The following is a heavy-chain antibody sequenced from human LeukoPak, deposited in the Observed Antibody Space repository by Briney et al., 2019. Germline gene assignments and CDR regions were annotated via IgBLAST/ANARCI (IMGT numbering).Heavy chain of an antibody. CDR2: ISSNGGNT. CDR3: AGAAEELLLDI. J-gene: IGHJ3*02. Sequence: GRSLRLSCAASGFTFSSHAMYWVRQAPGKGLEFVSVISSNGGNTYYPNSVKGRFTISRDNSKNTLYLQMGSLRAEDMAVYYCAGAAEELLLDIWGQGTMVTVSS. D-gene: IGHD3-22*01. CDR1: GFTFSSHA. V-gene: IGHV3-64*01.